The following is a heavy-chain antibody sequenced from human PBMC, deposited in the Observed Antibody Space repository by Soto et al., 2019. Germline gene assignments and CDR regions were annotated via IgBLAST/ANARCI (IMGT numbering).Heavy chain of an antibody. CDR1: GGSISSGGYY. CDR3: EREKADYYYHYGMDV. Sequence: PSETLSLTCTVSGGSISSGGYYWSWIRQHPGKGLEWIGYSYYSGSTYSNPSLKSRVTISVDTSKNQFSLKLSSVTAADTAVYYCEREKADYYYHYGMDVWGQGNTVPVSS. J-gene: IGHJ6*02. CDR2: SYYSGST. V-gene: IGHV4-31*03.